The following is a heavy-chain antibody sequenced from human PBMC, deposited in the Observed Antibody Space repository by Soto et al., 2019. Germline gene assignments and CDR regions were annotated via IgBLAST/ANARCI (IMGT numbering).Heavy chain of an antibody. V-gene: IGHV1-69*06. D-gene: IGHD5-18*01. CDR3: ARDGDTGYYYGMDV. Sequence: SVKVSCKASGGTFSSYAISWVRQAPGQGLGWMGGIIPIFGTANYAQKFQGRVTITADKSTSTAYMELSSLRSEDTAVYYCARDGDTGYYYGMDVWGQGTTVTVSS. CDR2: IIPIFGTA. CDR1: GGTFSSYA. J-gene: IGHJ6*02.